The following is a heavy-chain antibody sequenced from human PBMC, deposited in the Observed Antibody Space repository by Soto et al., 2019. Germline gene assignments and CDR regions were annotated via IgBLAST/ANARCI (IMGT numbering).Heavy chain of an antibody. CDR2: ISSNGVGT. CDR3: ARRSRPDFYYMDV. J-gene: IGHJ6*03. D-gene: IGHD6-6*01. CDR1: GLTLIGYP. Sequence: GGSLRLSCAAYGLTLIGYPMDWVRQAPGKGLEYVSGISSNGVGTYYANSVQGRFTISRDNSKKTVYLQTGSRRPEDMAVYYFARRSRPDFYYMDVWGKGTTVIV. V-gene: IGHV3-64*01.